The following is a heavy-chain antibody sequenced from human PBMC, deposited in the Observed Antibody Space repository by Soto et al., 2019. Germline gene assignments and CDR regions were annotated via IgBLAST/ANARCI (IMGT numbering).Heavy chain of an antibody. V-gene: IGHV3-33*01. J-gene: IGHJ5*02. CDR3: ARDRAVVAVPADDLDWFDP. CDR1: GFTFNNYG. CDR2: IWNDGSNQ. D-gene: IGHD2-2*01. Sequence: HPGGSLRLSCTASGFTFNNYGMHWVRQPPGKGLEWVAVIWNDGSNQYYADSVKGRFTISRDNSRNTLYLEMNSLRAEDTAVYYCARDRAVVAVPADDLDWFDPWGQGTVVTVSS.